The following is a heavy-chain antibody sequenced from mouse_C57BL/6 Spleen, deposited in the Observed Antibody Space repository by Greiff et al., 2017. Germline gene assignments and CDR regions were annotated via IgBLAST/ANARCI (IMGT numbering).Heavy chain of an antibody. CDR2: ISSGGSYT. Sequence: DVKLVESGGDLVKPGGSLKLSCAASGFTFSSYGMSWVRQTPDKRLEWVATISSGGSYTYYPDSVKGRFTISRDNAKNTLYLQMSSLKSEDTAMYYCARHIYYGNTGCIDYWGQGTTLTVSS. CDR3: ARHIYYGNTGCIDY. D-gene: IGHD2-1*01. J-gene: IGHJ2*01. V-gene: IGHV5-6*02. CDR1: GFTFSSYG.